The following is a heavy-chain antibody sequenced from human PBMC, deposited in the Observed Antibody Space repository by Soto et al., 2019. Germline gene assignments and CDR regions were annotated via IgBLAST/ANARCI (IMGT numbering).Heavy chain of an antibody. J-gene: IGHJ4*02. V-gene: IGHV3-23*01. CDR2: VSIGGST. CDR1: GFTFSSYA. D-gene: IGHD2-15*01. CDR3: AKRRGAGGHFDY. Sequence: VRLLESGGGLVQPEGSLRLSCAASGFTFSSYAMGWVRQGPGKGLEWVAVVSIGGSTHYADSVRGRFTISRDNSKHTLSLQMNSLTAEDTAVYFCAKRRGAGGHFDYWGQGALVTVSS.